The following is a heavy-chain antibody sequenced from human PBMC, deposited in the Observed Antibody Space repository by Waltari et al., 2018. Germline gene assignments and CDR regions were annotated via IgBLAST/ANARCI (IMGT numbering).Heavy chain of an antibody. Sequence: EVQLVESGGGSVQPGGSLRLSCAASGMPLSSDGRNWVRQAPGKGLEWVANIKQDGSEKNYVDSVEGRFSISRDNAQNSLYLQMNSLRAEDTAIYYCVTGLTTVTAKDYFDHWGQGALVTVSS. CDR2: IKQDGSEK. D-gene: IGHD4-17*01. CDR3: VTGLTTVTAKDYFDH. J-gene: IGHJ4*02. V-gene: IGHV3-7*01. CDR1: GMPLSSDG.